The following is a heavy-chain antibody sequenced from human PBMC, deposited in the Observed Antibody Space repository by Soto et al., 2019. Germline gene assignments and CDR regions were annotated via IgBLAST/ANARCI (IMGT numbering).Heavy chain of an antibody. Sequence: LTCTVSGGSISSGGYCWSWIRQHPGKGLEWIGYIYYSGSTYYNPSLKSRVTISVDTSKNQFSLKLSSVTAADTAVYYCARDGCSGGSCYYYYGMDVWGQGTTVTVSS. V-gene: IGHV4-31*03. CDR3: ARDGCSGGSCYYYYGMDV. CDR1: GGSISSGGYC. J-gene: IGHJ6*02. CDR2: IYYSGST. D-gene: IGHD2-15*01.